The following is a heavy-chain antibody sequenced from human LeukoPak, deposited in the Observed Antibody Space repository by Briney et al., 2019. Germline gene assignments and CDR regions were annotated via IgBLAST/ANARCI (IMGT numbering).Heavy chain of an antibody. CDR2: ISGSSETT. V-gene: IGHV3-48*04. CDR3: ARDLDGYRSGNGA. Sequence: GGSLRLSCAASGFTFSTKSMSWVRQAPGEGLEWISYISGSSETTYYADSVKGRFTISRDNAKNTLYLQMNSLRAEDTAVYYCARDLDGYRSGNGAWGQGTLVTVSS. D-gene: IGHD5-12*01. J-gene: IGHJ5*02. CDR1: GFTFSTKS.